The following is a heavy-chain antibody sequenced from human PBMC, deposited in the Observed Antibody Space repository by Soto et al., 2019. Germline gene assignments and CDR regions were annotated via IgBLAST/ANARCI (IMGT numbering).Heavy chain of an antibody. Sequence: GASVKVSCKASGYIFSTYTMHWVRQAPGQRLEWMGWINAANGNTKYSQNFQGRVTISRDTAASTAYLELSSLRSEDTAVYYGARVSFETSGYADYWGQGTLVTVSS. V-gene: IGHV1-3*01. CDR1: GYIFSTYT. D-gene: IGHD3-22*01. CDR3: ARVSFETSGYADY. CDR2: INAANGNT. J-gene: IGHJ4*02.